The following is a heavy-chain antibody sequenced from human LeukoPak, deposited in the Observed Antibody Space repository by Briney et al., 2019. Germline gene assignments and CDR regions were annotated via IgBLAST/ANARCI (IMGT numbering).Heavy chain of an antibody. Sequence: ASVKVSCKASGYTFTSYGISWVRQAPGQGLEWMGWISAYNGNTNYAQKLQGRVTMTTDTSTSTAYMELRSLRSDDTAVYYCARCSAGGCYSQGHYYYYGLDVWGQGTTVTASS. V-gene: IGHV1-18*01. CDR1: GYTFTSYG. CDR2: ISAYNGNT. CDR3: ARCSAGGCYSQGHYYYYGLDV. D-gene: IGHD2-15*01. J-gene: IGHJ6*02.